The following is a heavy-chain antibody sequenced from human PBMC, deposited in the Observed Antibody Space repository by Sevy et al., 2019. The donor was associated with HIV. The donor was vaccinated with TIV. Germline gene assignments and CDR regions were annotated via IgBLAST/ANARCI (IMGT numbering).Heavy chain of an antibody. CDR3: AREWVGVSRSFDY. V-gene: IGHV4-59*13. J-gene: IGHJ4*02. Sequence: GSLRLSCTVSSGSISTFYWSWIRQAPGKGLEWIGYIYCSGISNFYPSLKSRFTISLDTPKSQLSLKLNSVTAADTAVYYCAREWVGVSRSFDYWGQGTLVTVSS. D-gene: IGHD2-8*02. CDR2: IYCSGIS. CDR1: SGSISTFY.